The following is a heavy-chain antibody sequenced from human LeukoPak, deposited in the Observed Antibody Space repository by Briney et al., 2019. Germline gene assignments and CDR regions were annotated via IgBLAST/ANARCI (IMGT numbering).Heavy chain of an antibody. V-gene: IGHV1-2*02. D-gene: IGHD3-3*01. J-gene: IGHJ6*02. CDR3: ARDDRVTIFGPYGMDV. Sequence: ASVKVSCKASGYTFTGYYMHWVRQAPGQGLEWMGWINPNSGGTNYAQKFQGRVTMTRDTSISTAYVELSRLRSDDTAVYYCARDDRVTIFGPYGMDVWGQGTTVTVSS. CDR1: GYTFTGYY. CDR2: INPNSGGT.